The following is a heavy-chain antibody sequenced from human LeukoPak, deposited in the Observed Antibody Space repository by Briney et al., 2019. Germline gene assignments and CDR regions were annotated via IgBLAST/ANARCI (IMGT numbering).Heavy chain of an antibody. CDR2: IIPILGIA. CDR3: AREAIFGVDRLIDP. J-gene: IGHJ5*02. CDR1: GGTFSSYA. V-gene: IGHV1-69*04. Sequence: SVKVSCKASGGTFSSYAISWVRQAPGQGLEWMGRIIPILGIANYAQKFQGRVTITADKSTSTAYMELSSLRSDDTAVYYCAREAIFGVDRLIDPWGQGTLVTVSS. D-gene: IGHD3-3*01.